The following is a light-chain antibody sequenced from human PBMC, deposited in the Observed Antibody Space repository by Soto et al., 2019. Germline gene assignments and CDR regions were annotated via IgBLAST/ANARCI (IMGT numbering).Light chain of an antibody. CDR3: CSYAGRSTYV. V-gene: IGLV2-11*01. Sequence: QSVLTQPRSVSGSPGQSVTISCTGTSSPVGGYHYVSWYQQFPGKALQLMIYAGSQRPSGVSDRFSASESANTASLTISGLQAEDEADYYCCSYAGRSTYVFGTGTKVTVL. J-gene: IGLJ1*01. CDR2: AGS. CDR1: SSPVGGYHY.